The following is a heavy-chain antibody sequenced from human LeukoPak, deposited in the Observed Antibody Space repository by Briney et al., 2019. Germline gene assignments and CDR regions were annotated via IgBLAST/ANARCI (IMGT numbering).Heavy chain of an antibody. CDR1: GFTFSSYA. V-gene: IGHV3-23*01. CDR3: AKDGVVTITFDY. CDR2: ISGSGGST. D-gene: IGHD3-16*01. J-gene: IGHJ4*02. Sequence: GGSLRLSCTASGFTFSSYAMSWVRQAPGKGLEWVSVISGSGGSTYHGDSVKGRFTISRDNSKNTLYLQMNSLRAGDTAVYYCAKDGVVTITFDYWGQGTLVTVSS.